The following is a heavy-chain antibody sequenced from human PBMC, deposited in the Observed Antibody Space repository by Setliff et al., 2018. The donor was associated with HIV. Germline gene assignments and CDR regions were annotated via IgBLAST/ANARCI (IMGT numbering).Heavy chain of an antibody. Sequence: PSETLSLTCTVFGDSTFYWSWIRQPAGKGLEWIGHIDTSGSTNYNPSLKSRVTISVDTSKSQFSLKMNSATAADTAVYYCVIRRNFDWLSKSGPFDDWGQGTLVTVSS. CDR1: GDSTFY. CDR3: VIRRNFDWLSKSGPFDD. J-gene: IGHJ4*02. CDR2: IDTSGST. D-gene: IGHD3-9*01. V-gene: IGHV4-4*07.